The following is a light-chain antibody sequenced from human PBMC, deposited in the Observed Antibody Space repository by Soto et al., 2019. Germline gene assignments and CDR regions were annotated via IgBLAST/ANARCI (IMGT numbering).Light chain of an antibody. Sequence: EIVVTQSPSTLSVSTGERATLSCRASHSVSSNFAWYQQKPGQPPRLLIFGATTRATGTPARFSGSGSGTEFTLTISSLQSEDFAVYYCQQYNNWPRTFGQGTKVDI. V-gene: IGKV3-15*01. J-gene: IGKJ1*01. CDR1: HSVSSN. CDR3: QQYNNWPRT. CDR2: GAT.